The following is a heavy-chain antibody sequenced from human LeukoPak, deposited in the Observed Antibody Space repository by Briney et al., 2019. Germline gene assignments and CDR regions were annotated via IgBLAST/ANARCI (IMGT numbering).Heavy chain of an antibody. D-gene: IGHD3-3*01. Sequence: GGSLRLSCAASGFTFSSYSMNWVRQDPGKGLEWVSSISSSSSYIYYADSVKGRFTISRDNAKNSLYLQMNSLRAEDTAVYYCARVLRFLEWPSILYYYYMDVWGKGTTVTVSS. V-gene: IGHV3-21*01. CDR3: ARVLRFLEWPSILYYYYMDV. CDR2: ISSSSSYI. J-gene: IGHJ6*03. CDR1: GFTFSSYS.